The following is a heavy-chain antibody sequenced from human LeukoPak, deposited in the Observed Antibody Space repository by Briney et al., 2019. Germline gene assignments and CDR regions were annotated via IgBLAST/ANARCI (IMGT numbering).Heavy chain of an antibody. V-gene: IGHV3-23*01. CDR3: AKEEVPNDY. CDR2: ISRMGFTT. Sequence: GGSLRLSCAVSGFTLYNTAMCWVRQAPGKGLEWISGISRMGFTTYYADSVNGRFTISRDTSKNTLYLQMDTLRPEDTALYYCAKEEVPNDYWGQGTLVTVSS. J-gene: IGHJ4*02. CDR1: GFTLYNTA.